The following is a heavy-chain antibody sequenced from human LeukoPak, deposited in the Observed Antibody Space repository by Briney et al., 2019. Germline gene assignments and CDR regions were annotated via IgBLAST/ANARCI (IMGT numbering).Heavy chain of an antibody. V-gene: IGHV1-69*06. CDR3: ARHLRDSSGYYRLPFDI. J-gene: IGHJ3*02. D-gene: IGHD3-22*01. Sequence: ASLKVSCKASGGTFSSYAISWVRQAPGQGLEWMGGIIPIFGTASYAQKFQSRVTITADKSTSTAYMELSSLRSEDTAVYYCARHLRDSSGYYRLPFDIWGQGTMVTVSS. CDR2: IIPIFGTA. CDR1: GGTFSSYA.